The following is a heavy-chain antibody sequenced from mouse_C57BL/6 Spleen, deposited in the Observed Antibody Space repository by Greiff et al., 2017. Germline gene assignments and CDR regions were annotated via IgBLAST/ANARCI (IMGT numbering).Heavy chain of an antibody. D-gene: IGHD2-4*01. CDR3: ARRAYDYDGLRFAY. J-gene: IGHJ3*01. CDR2: IDPSDSYT. V-gene: IGHV1-50*01. Sequence: QVQLQQPGAELVKPGASVKLSCKASGYTFTSYWMQWVKQRPGQGLEWIGEIDPSDSYTNYNQKFKGKATLTVDTSSSTAYMQLSSLTSEDSAVYYCARRAYDYDGLRFAYWGQGTLVTVSA. CDR1: GYTFTSYW.